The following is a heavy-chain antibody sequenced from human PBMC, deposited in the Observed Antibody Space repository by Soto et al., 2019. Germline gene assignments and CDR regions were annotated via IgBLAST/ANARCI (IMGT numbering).Heavy chain of an antibody. J-gene: IGHJ6*02. Sequence: GGSLRLSCAASGFMFSGYLMSWVRQAPGKGLEWVANINQDGSGTYYADSVKGRFAISRDNTKNLLSLQMNSLRAEDTAVYYCARVLEDCTNGVCYYYYYYGMDVWGQGTTVTVSS. CDR2: INQDGSGT. D-gene: IGHD2-8*01. CDR1: GFMFSGYL. V-gene: IGHV3-7*01. CDR3: ARVLEDCTNGVCYYYYYYGMDV.